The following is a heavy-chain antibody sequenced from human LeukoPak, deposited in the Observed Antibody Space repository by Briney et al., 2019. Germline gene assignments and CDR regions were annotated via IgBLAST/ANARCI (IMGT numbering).Heavy chain of an antibody. J-gene: IGHJ4*02. Sequence: GGSLRLSCAASGFTFSSYWMHWVRQAPGKGLVWVSRIHSNGRSTDYADSVKGRFTISRDSAKNTLNLQMNSLRAEDTAVYYCARDPRGGTLDYWGQGALVTVSS. CDR3: ARDPRGGTLDY. CDR1: GFTFSSYW. V-gene: IGHV3-74*01. D-gene: IGHD3-10*01. CDR2: IHSNGRST.